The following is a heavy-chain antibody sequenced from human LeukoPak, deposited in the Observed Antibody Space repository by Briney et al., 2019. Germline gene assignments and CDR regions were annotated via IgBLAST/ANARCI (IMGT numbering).Heavy chain of an antibody. V-gene: IGHV3-23*01. Sequence: GGSLRLSCAASGFTFSSYAMSWVRQAPGKGLEWVSTISGSGGSTYFADSVKGRFTLSRDNSKNTLFLQMNSLRAEDTAVYYCAKELGGYSYGYVGYWGQGTLVTVSS. D-gene: IGHD5-18*01. CDR2: ISGSGGST. J-gene: IGHJ4*02. CDR3: AKELGGYSYGYVGY. CDR1: GFTFSSYA.